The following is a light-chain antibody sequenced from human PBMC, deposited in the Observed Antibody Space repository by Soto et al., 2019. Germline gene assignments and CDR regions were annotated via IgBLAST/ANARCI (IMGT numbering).Light chain of an antibody. Sequence: QSVLTQPPSASGTPGQRVAISCSGSSSNIGSNTVNWYQHLPGTAPKLLISSNNQRPSGVPDRFSGSKSGTSASLAISGLQSEDEAHYYCAAWDDRLNAVVFGGGTQLTVL. V-gene: IGLV1-44*01. CDR1: SSNIGSNT. CDR3: AAWDDRLNAVV. J-gene: IGLJ2*01. CDR2: SNN.